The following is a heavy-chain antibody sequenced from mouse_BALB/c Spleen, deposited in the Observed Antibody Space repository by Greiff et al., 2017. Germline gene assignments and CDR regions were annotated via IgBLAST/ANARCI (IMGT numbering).Heavy chain of an antibody. CDR3: ARESYYGSFAY. J-gene: IGHJ3*01. V-gene: IGHV1-54*01. Sequence: VQLQQSGAELVRPGTSVKVSCKASGYAFTNYLIEWVKQRPGQGLEWIGVINPGSGGTNYNEKFKGKATLTADKSSSTAYMQLSSLTSDDSAVYFCARESYYGSFAYWGQGTLVTVSA. CDR1: GYAFTNYL. CDR2: INPGSGGT. D-gene: IGHD1-2*01.